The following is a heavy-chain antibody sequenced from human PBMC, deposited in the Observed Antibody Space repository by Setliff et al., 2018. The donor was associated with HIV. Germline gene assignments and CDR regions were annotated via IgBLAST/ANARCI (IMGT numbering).Heavy chain of an antibody. D-gene: IGHD3-10*01. Sequence: SETLSLTCTVSGGSISSGGYYWSWVRQPAGKGLEWIGHIYTSGSTNYNPSLKSRVTISVDTSKNQFSLKLSSVTAADTAVYYCARERSALLWKNWFDPWGQGTLVTVSS. V-gene: IGHV4-61*09. CDR1: GGSISSGGYY. CDR3: ARERSALLWKNWFDP. CDR2: IYTSGST. J-gene: IGHJ5*02.